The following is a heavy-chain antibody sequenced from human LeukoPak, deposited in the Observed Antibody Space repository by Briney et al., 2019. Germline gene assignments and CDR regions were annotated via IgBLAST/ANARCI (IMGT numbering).Heavy chain of an antibody. CDR3: ASQPSRGYSGYSDY. D-gene: IGHD5-12*01. CDR2: IYYSGST. CDR1: GGSISSGDYY. J-gene: IGHJ4*02. Sequence: PSETLSLTCTVSGGSISSGDYYWSWIRQPPGKGLEWIGYIYYSGSTYYNPSLKSRVTISVDTSKNQFSLKLSSVTAADTAVYYCASQPSRGYSGYSDYWGQGTLVTVSS. V-gene: IGHV4-30-4*08.